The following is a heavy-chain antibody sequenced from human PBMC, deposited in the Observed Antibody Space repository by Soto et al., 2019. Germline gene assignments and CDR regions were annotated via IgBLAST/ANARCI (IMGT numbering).Heavy chain of an antibody. V-gene: IGHV3-23*01. CDR1: GFTFSNYA. CDR2: ISGGADDT. CDR3: AKAINDYYAPLDY. J-gene: IGHJ4*02. D-gene: IGHD3-3*01. Sequence: EVQLLESGGGLVQPGGSLRLSCTASGFTFSNYAMGWVRQAPGKGLEWVSVISGGADDTHYADSVKDRFTISRDNSKYPLYVQMDSLRAEDTAVYYCAKAINDYYAPLDYWGQGMRVTVSS.